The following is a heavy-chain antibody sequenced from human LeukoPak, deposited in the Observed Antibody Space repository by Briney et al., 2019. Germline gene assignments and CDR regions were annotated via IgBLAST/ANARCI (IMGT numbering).Heavy chain of an antibody. Sequence: PGGSLRLSCAASGFTFISSWMTWVRQAPGKGLEWVGRIRSTPDGGATDYAAPVKGRFTISKDDSKNTLYLQMSSLRTEDTAVYYCATDLRFGYCTATSCANYWGQGTLVTVSS. J-gene: IGHJ4*02. V-gene: IGHV3-15*01. D-gene: IGHD2-2*03. CDR3: ATDLRFGYCTATSCANY. CDR1: GFTFISSW. CDR2: IRSTPDGGAT.